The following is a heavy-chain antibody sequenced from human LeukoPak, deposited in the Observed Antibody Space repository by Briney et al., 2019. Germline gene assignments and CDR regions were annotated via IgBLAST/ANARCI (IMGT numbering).Heavy chain of an antibody. V-gene: IGHV4-59*01. CDR1: GGSISSYY. Sequence: SETLSLTCTVSGGSISSYYWSWIRQPPGKGLEWIGYIYYSGSTNYNPSLKSRVTISVDTSKNQFSLKLSSVTAADTAVYYCARAAVTGTPLSFDPWGQGTLVTVSS. CDR3: ARAAVTGTPLSFDP. CDR2: IYYSGST. J-gene: IGHJ5*02. D-gene: IGHD6-19*01.